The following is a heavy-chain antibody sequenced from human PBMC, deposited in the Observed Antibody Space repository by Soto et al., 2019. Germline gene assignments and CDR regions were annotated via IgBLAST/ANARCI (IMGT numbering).Heavy chain of an antibody. D-gene: IGHD3-9*01. CDR3: ARGAYYDILTAPTDY. CDR1: GFTFSSYG. J-gene: IGHJ4*02. V-gene: IGHV3-33*01. Sequence: GGSLRLSCAASGFTFSSYGMHWVRQAPGKGLEWVAVIWYDGSNKYYADSVKGRFTISRDNSKNTLYLQMNSLRAEDTAVYYCARGAYYDILTAPTDYWGQGTLVTVSS. CDR2: IWYDGSNK.